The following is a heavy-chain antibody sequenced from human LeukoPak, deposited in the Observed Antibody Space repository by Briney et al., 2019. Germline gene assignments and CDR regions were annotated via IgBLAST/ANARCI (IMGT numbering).Heavy chain of an antibody. J-gene: IGHJ2*01. CDR2: SYQTGNT. CDR1: GDSLSSSSYF. CDR3: ARMRSYWYFDL. V-gene: IGHV4-39*01. Sequence: SETLSLTCSVSGDSLSSSSYFWGWIRQSPGQGLEWIGTSYQTGNTYYNPSPKTRVTISLDTSSNQFSLRLISVIVADTAVYYCARMRSYWYFDLWGRGTLVAVSS.